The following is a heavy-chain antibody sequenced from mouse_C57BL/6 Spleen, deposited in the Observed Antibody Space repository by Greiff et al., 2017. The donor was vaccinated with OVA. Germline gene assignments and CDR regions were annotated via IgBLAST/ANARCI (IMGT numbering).Heavy chain of an antibody. V-gene: IGHV7-3*01. J-gene: IGHJ1*03. D-gene: IGHD2-4*01. CDR3: ARYIRRDYDEGYFDV. Sequence: EVHLVESGGGLVQPGGSLSLSCAASGFTFTDYYMSWVRQPPGKALEWLGFIRNKANGYTTEYSASVKGRFTISRDNSQSILYLQMNALRAEDSATYYCARYIRRDYDEGYFDVWGTGTTVTVSS. CDR2: IRNKANGYTT. CDR1: GFTFTDYY.